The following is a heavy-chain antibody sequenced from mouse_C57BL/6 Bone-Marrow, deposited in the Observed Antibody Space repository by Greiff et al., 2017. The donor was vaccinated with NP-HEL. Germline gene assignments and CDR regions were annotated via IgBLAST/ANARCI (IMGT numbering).Heavy chain of an antibody. CDR2: INPNYGIT. D-gene: IGHD2-2*01. Sequence: EVQLMASGPELVKPGASVKISCKASGYSFTDYNMNWVKQSNGKSLEWIGVINPNYGITCSNQKFKGKVTLTVAQSSSTAYMQLNNLTSEDSAVYYCAIYYGYPWFAYGDQGTLVTVSA. J-gene: IGHJ3*01. CDR3: AIYYGYPWFAY. CDR1: GYSFTDYN. V-gene: IGHV1-39*01.